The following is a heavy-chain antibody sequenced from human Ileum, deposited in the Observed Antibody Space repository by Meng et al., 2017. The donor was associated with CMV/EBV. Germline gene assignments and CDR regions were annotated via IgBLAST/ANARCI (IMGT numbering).Heavy chain of an antibody. CDR1: GSTFTGYC. J-gene: IGHJ4*02. CDR3: TRDCFDY. CDR2: IKPRSGDT. V-gene: IGHV1-2*06. Sequence: PCKASGSTFTGYCMHWVPQAPGQFLGWMGRIKPRSGDTHYAQHFQGRFAVTGDTSLSTVYMCVNSLTSDYPAVYCCTRDCFDYWGPAPLLPLSS.